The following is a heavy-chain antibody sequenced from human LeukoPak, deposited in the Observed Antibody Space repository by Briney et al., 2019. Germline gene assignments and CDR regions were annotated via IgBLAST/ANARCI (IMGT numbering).Heavy chain of an antibody. CDR1: GGSIDRYY. CDR2: IYTTGST. D-gene: IGHD1-26*01. CDR3: ARDWVAGAARSFDY. Sequence: SETLSLTCTVSGGSIDRYYWTWIRQPAGKGLEWIGRIYTTGSTNYNPSLKSRVTMSVDTSKNQISLGLSSVTAADTAVYYCARDWVAGAARSFDYWGQGILVTVSS. V-gene: IGHV4-4*07. J-gene: IGHJ4*02.